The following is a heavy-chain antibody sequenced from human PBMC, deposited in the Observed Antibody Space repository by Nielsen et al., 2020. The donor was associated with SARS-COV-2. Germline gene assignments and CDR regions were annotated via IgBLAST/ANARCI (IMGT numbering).Heavy chain of an antibody. CDR1: GFTFSSYS. D-gene: IGHD2-8*01. V-gene: IGHV3-21*01. J-gene: IGHJ3*02. Sequence: GGSLRLSCAASGFTFSSYSMNWVRQAPGKGLEWVSSISSSSSYIYYADSVKGRFTISRDNAKNSLYLQMNSLRAEDTAVYYCAILMVYANYAFDIWGQGTMVTVSS. CDR2: ISSSSSYI. CDR3: AILMVYANYAFDI.